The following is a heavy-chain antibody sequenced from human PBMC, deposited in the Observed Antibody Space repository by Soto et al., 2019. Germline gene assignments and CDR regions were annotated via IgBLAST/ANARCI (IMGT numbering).Heavy chain of an antibody. CDR3: ARESGDWPLNWFDP. Sequence: VHLVESGGGLVQPGGSLRLSCAASGFNFSNHWMHWVRQRPGEGLVWVSRITSDGKSKAYAESVKGRFAISRDNAKNTPYLQMNGLTAEDTAVYYCARESGDWPLNWFDPWGQGTLVTVSS. V-gene: IGHV3-74*01. CDR2: ITSDGKSK. J-gene: IGHJ5*02. D-gene: IGHD2-21*02. CDR1: GFNFSNHW.